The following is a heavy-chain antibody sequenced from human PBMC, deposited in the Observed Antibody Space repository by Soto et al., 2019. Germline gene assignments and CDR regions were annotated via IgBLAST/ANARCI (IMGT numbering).Heavy chain of an antibody. CDR2: IRSRPNGYAT. CDR1: GFDFSDSA. D-gene: IGHD2-15*01. J-gene: IGHJ4*02. CDR3: PSPRGNPGDY. Sequence: EVQLVESGGGLVQPGGSLKLSCAASGFDFSDSAMHWVRQASGEGLEWVGRIRSRPNGYATAYAASVKGRFSISRDDSKNVTYLQMNSLNIEDTAVYYCPSPRGNPGDYWGQGTLVTVSS. V-gene: IGHV3-73*02.